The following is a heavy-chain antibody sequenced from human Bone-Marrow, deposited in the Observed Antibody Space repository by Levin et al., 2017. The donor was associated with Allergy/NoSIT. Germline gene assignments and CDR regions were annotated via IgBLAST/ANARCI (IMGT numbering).Heavy chain of an antibody. J-gene: IGHJ4*02. CDR2: ISSDGSSA. V-gene: IGHV3-74*01. CDR1: AFTFSSDR. CDR3: AGDTRALGDY. D-gene: IGHD3-16*01. Sequence: GESLKISFAASAFTFSSDRMHWVRQAPGKGLVWVARISSDGSSATYADSVKGRFTISRDNARNTLYLQMNSLRPEDTAVYFCAGDTRALGDYWGQGTLVTVSS.